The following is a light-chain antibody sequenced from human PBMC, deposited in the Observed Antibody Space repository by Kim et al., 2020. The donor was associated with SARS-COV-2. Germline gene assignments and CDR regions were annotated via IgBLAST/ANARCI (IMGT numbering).Light chain of an antibody. J-gene: IGKJ4*01. CDR3: QQYTSDYPT. CDR1: QSISSS. CDR2: DVS. V-gene: IGKV1-5*01. Sequence: DIQMTQSPSTLSAYVGDRVTITCRASQSISSSLAWYQQKPGKAPKVLIYDVSSLQSGVPSRFSGSGSGTEFTLTINSLQPDDFATYYCQQYTSDYPTFGGGTKVDIK.